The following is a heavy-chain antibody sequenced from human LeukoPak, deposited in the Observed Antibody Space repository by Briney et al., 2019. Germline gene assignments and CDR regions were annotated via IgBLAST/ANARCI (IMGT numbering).Heavy chain of an antibody. J-gene: IGHJ5*02. CDR1: GFTFSDYY. CDR3: ARCAAAGTGYNWFDP. CDR2: ISSSGSTI. D-gene: IGHD6-13*01. V-gene: IGHV3-11*01. Sequence: GGSLRLSCAASGFTFSDYYMSWIRQAPGKGLEWVSYISSSGSTIYYADSVKGRFTISRDNAKNSLYLQMNSLRAEDTAVYYCARCAAAGTGYNWFDPWGQGTLVTVSS.